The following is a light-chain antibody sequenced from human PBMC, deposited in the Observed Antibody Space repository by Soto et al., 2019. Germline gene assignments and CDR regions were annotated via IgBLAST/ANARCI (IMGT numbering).Light chain of an antibody. J-gene: IGKJ1*01. CDR2: AAS. V-gene: IGKV1-6*01. Sequence: AIQMTQSPSSLSASVGDRVTITCRASQGIRNDLGWYQQEPGKAPKLLIYAASSLESGVPSRFSGSGSGTDFTLTISSLQPEDFETYYCLQDYNYPWTFGQGTKVEIK. CDR3: LQDYNYPWT. CDR1: QGIRND.